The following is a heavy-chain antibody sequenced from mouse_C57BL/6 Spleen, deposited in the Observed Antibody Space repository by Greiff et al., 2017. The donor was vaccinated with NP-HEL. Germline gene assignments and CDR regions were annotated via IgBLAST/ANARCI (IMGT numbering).Heavy chain of an antibody. V-gene: IGHV1-85*01. D-gene: IGHD1-1*01. CDR2: IYPGDGGT. CDR3: AYYCSSHEGFDY. J-gene: IGHJ2*01. CDR1: GYTFTSYD. Sequence: QVQLQQSGPELVKPGASVKLSCKASGYTFTSYDINWVKQRPGQGLEWIGWIYPGDGGTKYNAKFKGKATLTVDTSSSTAYMELHSLTSEDSAVYFCAYYCSSHEGFDYWGQGTTLTVSS.